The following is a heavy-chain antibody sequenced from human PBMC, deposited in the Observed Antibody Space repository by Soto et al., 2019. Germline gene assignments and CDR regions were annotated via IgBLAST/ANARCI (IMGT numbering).Heavy chain of an antibody. J-gene: IGHJ5*02. CDR1: GFTFSGSA. Sequence: GGSVRLSCAASGFTFSGSAMHWVRQASGKGLEWVGRIRSKANSYATAYAASVKGRFTISRDDSKNTAYLQMNSLKTEDTAVYYCTREDSSGYYENWFDPWGQGTLVTVSS. CDR3: TREDSSGYYENWFDP. D-gene: IGHD3-22*01. CDR2: IRSKANSYAT. V-gene: IGHV3-73*01.